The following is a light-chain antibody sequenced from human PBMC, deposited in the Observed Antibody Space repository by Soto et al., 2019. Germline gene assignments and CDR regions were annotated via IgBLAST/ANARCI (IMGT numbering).Light chain of an antibody. CDR2: DVS. CDR3: CSYAGDYTFV. V-gene: IGLV2-11*01. CDR1: SSDVGDYSY. Sequence: QPALTQPRSVSGSPGQSVTISCTGTSSDVGDYSYVSWYQQHPGKAPKLMIFDVSKRPSGVPDRFSGSKSGNTASLTISGLQAEDEADYYCCSYAGDYTFVFGTGTKLTVL. J-gene: IGLJ1*01.